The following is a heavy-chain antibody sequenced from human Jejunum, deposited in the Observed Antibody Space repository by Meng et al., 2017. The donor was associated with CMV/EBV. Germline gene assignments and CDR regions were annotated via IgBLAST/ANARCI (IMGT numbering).Heavy chain of an antibody. J-gene: IGHJ6*02. D-gene: IGHD3-16*01. V-gene: IGHV3-49*04. CDR1: FCGYA. CDR2: ITSTAYGGTT. CDR3: TRDPFSYYHYYYGVDV. Sequence: FCGYAMSWVRQAPGKGLEWVGFITSTAYGGTTEYAASVKDRFTISRDDSKRIAYLQMNSLKTEDTGVYYCTRDPFSYYHYYYGVDVWGQGTTVTVSS.